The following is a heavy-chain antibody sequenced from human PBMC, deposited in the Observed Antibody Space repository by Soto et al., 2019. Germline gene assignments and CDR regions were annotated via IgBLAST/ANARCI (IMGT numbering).Heavy chain of an antibody. CDR3: VKHELWLVRLT. J-gene: IGHJ5*02. D-gene: IGHD6-19*01. Sequence: QLQLQESGPRLVRPSETLSLTCTVSGASVNTDNYWGWVRQTPGKGLEWIGGVHYTGSTYYSSTLKSRVTNSKDTSKNQVSPNLRSVTAADKAMYYFVKHELWLVRLTWGQGTLVTVSS. CDR1: GASVNTDNY. CDR2: VHYTGST. V-gene: IGHV4-39*01.